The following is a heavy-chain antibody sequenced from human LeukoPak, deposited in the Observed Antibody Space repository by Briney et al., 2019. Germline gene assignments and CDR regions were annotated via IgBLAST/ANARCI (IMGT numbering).Heavy chain of an antibody. Sequence: GGSLRLSCVASGLTFSDTNLAWIRQAPGKGLEWISYIRRVPTDLYYADSVKGRFTITRDNAKNTLYLQMNSLRAEDTAVYYCVRAFGMDVWGQGTTVTVSS. CDR3: VRAFGMDV. CDR2: IRRVPTDL. J-gene: IGHJ6*02. CDR1: GLTFSDTN. V-gene: IGHV3-11*04.